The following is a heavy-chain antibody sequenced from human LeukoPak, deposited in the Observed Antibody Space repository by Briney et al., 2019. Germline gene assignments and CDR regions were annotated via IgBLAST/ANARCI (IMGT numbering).Heavy chain of an antibody. CDR2: ISYDGSNK. D-gene: IGHD6-19*01. CDR3: ASLSGWYGVQIDY. V-gene: IGHV3-30-3*01. Sequence: PGGSLRLSCAASGSTFSSHAMHWVRQAPGKGLEWVAVISYDGSNKYYADSVKGRFTISRDNSKNTLYLQMNSLRAEDTAVYYCASLSGWYGVQIDYWGQGTLVTVSS. CDR1: GSTFSSHA. J-gene: IGHJ4*02.